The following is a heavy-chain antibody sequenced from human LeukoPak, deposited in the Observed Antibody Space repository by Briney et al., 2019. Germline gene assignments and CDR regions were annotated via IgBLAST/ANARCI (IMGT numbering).Heavy chain of an antibody. V-gene: IGHV4-39*01. J-gene: IGHJ4*02. CDR3: ARRWVGHPLPDY. CDR1: GGSISSSSYY. Sequence: PSETLSLTCTVSGGSISSSSYYWGWIRQPPGKGLEWIGSIYYSGSTYYNPSLKSRVTISVDTSKNQFSLKLSSVTAADTAVYYCARRWVGHPLPDYWGQGTLVTVSS. CDR2: IYYSGST. D-gene: IGHD2-21*01.